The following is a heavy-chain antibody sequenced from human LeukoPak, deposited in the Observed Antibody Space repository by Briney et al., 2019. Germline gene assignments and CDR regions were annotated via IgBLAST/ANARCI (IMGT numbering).Heavy chain of an antibody. CDR2: IKLDGSEK. D-gene: IGHD3-3*01. CDR3: ARDQYDTWSRRGNFDS. J-gene: IGHJ4*02. V-gene: IGHV3-7*03. CDR1: GFTFGKYW. Sequence: GGSLRLSCVASGFTFGKYWMSWVRQAPGKGLEWVASIKLDGSEKNYVDSVKGRFTISRDNTKSSLYLQMNSLRVEDTAVFYCARDQYDTWSRRGNFDSWGQGTLVIVSS.